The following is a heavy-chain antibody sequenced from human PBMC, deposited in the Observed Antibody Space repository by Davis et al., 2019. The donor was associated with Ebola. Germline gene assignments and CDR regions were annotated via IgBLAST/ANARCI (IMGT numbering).Heavy chain of an antibody. J-gene: IGHJ6*02. CDR3: ARSGDSSGYPLYYGMDV. V-gene: IGHV1-69*13. D-gene: IGHD3-22*01. CDR1: GGTFSSYA. Sequence: SVKVSCKASGGTFSSYAISWVRQAPGQGLEWMGGIIPIFGTANYAQKFQGRVTITADESTSTAYMELSSLRSEDTAVYYCARSGDSSGYPLYYGMDVWGQGTTVTVSS. CDR2: IIPIFGTA.